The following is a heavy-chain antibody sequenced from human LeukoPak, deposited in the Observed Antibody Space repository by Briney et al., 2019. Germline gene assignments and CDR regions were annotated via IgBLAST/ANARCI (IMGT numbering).Heavy chain of an antibody. V-gene: IGHV3-30*04. Sequence: GGSLRLSCAASGFTFSSYAMHWVRQAPGKGLEWVAVIPYDGSNEYYADSVKGRSTISRDNSKNTLYLQMNSLRAEDTAVYYCARPRGYCSGGSCHNYYYSMDVWGKGTTVTVSS. CDR2: IPYDGSNE. D-gene: IGHD2-15*01. CDR1: GFTFSSYA. J-gene: IGHJ6*04. CDR3: ARPRGYCSGGSCHNYYYSMDV.